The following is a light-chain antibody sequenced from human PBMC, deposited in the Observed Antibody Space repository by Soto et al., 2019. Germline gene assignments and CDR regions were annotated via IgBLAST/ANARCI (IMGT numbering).Light chain of an antibody. CDR3: QQYNTYS. CDR1: QSISTW. J-gene: IGKJ1*01. Sequence: DIQMAQSPSTLSASVGDRVTITCRASQSISTWLAWYQHKAGKAPKLLIYKASNLESGVPSRFSGSGSGTEFTLTINRLHPEDFATYYCQQYNTYSFGQGTKVEIK. CDR2: KAS. V-gene: IGKV1-5*03.